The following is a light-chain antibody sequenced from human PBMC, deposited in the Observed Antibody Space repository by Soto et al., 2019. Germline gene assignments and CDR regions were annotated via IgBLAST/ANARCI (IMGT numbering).Light chain of an antibody. CDR3: QHYNNWPPYS. CDR1: QSVGSN. V-gene: IGKV3-15*01. Sequence: EIVMTQSPATLSGSPGERATLSCRASQSVGSNLAWYQHKPGQAPRLLLYSASTRAPGIPARVSGSGSGTEFTLTISSLQSEDFAVYYCQHYNNWPPYSFGQGTKVEVK. J-gene: IGKJ2*01. CDR2: SAS.